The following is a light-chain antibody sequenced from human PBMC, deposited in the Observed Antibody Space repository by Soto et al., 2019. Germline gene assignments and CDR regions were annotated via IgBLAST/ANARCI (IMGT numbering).Light chain of an antibody. Sequence: DIVMTQSPDSLAVSLGERATINCKSSQSVLCSSNNKNYLAWYQQKPGQPPKLLIYWASTRESGVPDRFSGSGSGTDFTLTISSLQAEDVAVYYCQQYYSTPWTFGQGTKEEIQ. CDR2: WAS. J-gene: IGKJ1*01. CDR1: QSVLCSSNNKNY. CDR3: QQYYSTPWT. V-gene: IGKV4-1*01.